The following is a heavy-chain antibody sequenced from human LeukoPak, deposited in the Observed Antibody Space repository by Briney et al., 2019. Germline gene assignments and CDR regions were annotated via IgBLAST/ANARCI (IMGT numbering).Heavy chain of an antibody. J-gene: IGHJ4*02. CDR3: ARSYLYDSSGSYDY. V-gene: IGHV1-46*01. CDR1: RYTFASYY. Sequence: ASVKVSCKASRYTFASYYMHWMRQAPGQGLEWMGLINPSGGSTSYAQKFQGRVTMTRDTSTSTVYMELSSLRSEDTAVFYCARSYLYDSSGSYDYWGQGTLVTVSS. CDR2: INPSGGST. D-gene: IGHD3-22*01.